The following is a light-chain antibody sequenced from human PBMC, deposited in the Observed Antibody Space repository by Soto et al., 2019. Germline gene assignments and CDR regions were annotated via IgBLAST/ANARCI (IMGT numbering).Light chain of an antibody. CDR3: QQSYSTPDT. J-gene: IGKJ2*01. V-gene: IGKV1-39*01. Sequence: DIQMTQSPASLSASVGDGVTISCRASQTIGNYLNWYQQKPGKAPRLLIYAASNLHTGVPSRFSASGSGTDFTLTISSLQPEDFATYYCQQSYSTPDTFGQGTKLEI. CDR2: AAS. CDR1: QTIGNY.